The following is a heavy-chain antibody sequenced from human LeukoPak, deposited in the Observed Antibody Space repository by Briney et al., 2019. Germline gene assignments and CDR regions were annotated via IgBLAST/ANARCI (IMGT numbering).Heavy chain of an antibody. CDR2: ITAYNGNT. CDR1: GYTFTSYG. V-gene: IGHV1-18*01. J-gene: IGHJ3*02. CDR3: AREHITIFGVEPGAFDI. Sequence: ASVKVSCKASGYTFTSYGIIWVRQAPGQGLEWTGWITAYNGNTNYAQKLQGRVTLTTDTSTSTAYMELRSLRSDDTAVYYCAREHITIFGVEPGAFDIWGQGTMVTVSS. D-gene: IGHD3-3*01.